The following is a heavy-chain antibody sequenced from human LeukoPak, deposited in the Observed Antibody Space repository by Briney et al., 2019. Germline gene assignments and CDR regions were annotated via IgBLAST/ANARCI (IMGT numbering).Heavy chain of an antibody. J-gene: IGHJ5*02. CDR1: GGSFSGYY. Sequence: PSETLSLTCAVYGGSFSGYYWSWIRQPPGKGLEWIGEINHSGSTNYNPSLKSRVTISVDTSKNQFSLKLSSLTAADTAVYYCARQHYDILTGPHPHFDPWGQGTLVTVSS. D-gene: IGHD3-9*01. V-gene: IGHV4-34*01. CDR2: INHSGST. CDR3: ARQHYDILTGPHPHFDP.